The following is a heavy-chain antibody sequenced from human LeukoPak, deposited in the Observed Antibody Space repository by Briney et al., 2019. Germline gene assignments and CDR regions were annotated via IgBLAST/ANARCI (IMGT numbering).Heavy chain of an antibody. Sequence: GASVKVSCKAAGYTFSNFGISWERQAPGQGLEWMGCISGYNGETNYAQKFQGRVTMTTDTSANTAYMEVRSLRSDDTAVYYCARDYEIAVRYDCFDRWGQGTLVIVSS. J-gene: IGHJ5*02. D-gene: IGHD6-6*01. CDR2: ISGYNGET. CDR3: ARDYEIAVRYDCFDR. V-gene: IGHV1-18*01. CDR1: GYTFSNFG.